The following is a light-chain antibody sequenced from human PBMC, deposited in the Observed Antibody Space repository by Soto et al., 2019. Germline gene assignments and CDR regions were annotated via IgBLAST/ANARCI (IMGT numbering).Light chain of an antibody. J-gene: IGLJ3*02. CDR1: SSNIGSNT. Sequence: QSVLTQPTSASGTPGQRVTISCSGSSSNIGSNTVNWYQQLPGTAPKLLIYSNNQRPSGVPDRFSVSKSGTSASLAISGLQSEDEADYYCAAWDDSLNAHWVFGGGTKLTVL. CDR2: SNN. V-gene: IGLV1-44*01. CDR3: AAWDDSLNAHWV.